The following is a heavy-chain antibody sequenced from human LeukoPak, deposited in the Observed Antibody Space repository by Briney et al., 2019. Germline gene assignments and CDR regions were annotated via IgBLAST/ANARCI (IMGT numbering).Heavy chain of an antibody. CDR1: GYSFTSYW. Sequence: GESLKISCKGSGYSFTSYWIGWLRQMPGKGLEWMGIIYPGDSDTRYRPSSQGQVTLSADKSISTAYLQWSSLKASDTAMYYCARRRQQLASDGFDIWGQGTMVTVSS. V-gene: IGHV5-51*01. D-gene: IGHD6-13*01. CDR3: ARRRQQLASDGFDI. J-gene: IGHJ3*02. CDR2: IYPGDSDT.